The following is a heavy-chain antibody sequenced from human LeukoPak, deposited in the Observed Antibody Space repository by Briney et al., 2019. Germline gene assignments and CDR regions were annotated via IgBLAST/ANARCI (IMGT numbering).Heavy chain of an antibody. CDR3: AKEIAVAGTSSYFDY. V-gene: IGHV3-23*01. D-gene: IGHD6-19*01. CDR1: GFTFSSYA. Sequence: GGSLRLSCAASGFTFSSYAMSWVRQAPGKGLEWVSAISGSGGSTYYADSVKGRFTISRDNSKNTLYLQMNSLRAEDTAVYSCAKEIAVAGTSSYFDYWGQGTLVTVSS. J-gene: IGHJ4*02. CDR2: ISGSGGST.